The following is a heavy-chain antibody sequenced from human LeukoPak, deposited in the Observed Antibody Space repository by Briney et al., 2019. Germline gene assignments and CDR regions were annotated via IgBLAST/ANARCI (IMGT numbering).Heavy chain of an antibody. D-gene: IGHD6-6*01. J-gene: IGHJ4*02. CDR3: TRDFKYSSDY. V-gene: IGHV3-74*01. Sequence: GGSLRLSCAASGFTFSSYWMHWVRQAPGKGLVWVSLIKSDGRSTSYADSVKGRFTISRDNAKNTVYLQMNSLRVEDTAVYYCTRDFKYSSDYWGQGTLVTVSS. CDR2: IKSDGRST. CDR1: GFTFSSYW.